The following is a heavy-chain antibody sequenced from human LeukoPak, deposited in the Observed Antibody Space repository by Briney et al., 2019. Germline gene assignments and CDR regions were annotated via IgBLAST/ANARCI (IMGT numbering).Heavy chain of an antibody. CDR1: GFTFSSYA. Sequence: PGGSLRLSCAASGFTFSSYAMHWVRQAPGKGLEWVAVISYDGSNKYYADSVKGRFTISRDNSKNTLYLQMNSLRAEDTAVYYCARTYYYYYYGMDVWGKGTTVTVSS. J-gene: IGHJ6*04. V-gene: IGHV3-30*04. CDR3: ARTYYYYYYGMDV. CDR2: ISYDGSNK.